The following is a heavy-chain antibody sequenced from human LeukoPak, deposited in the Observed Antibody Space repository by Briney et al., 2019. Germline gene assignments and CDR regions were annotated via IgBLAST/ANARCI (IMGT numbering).Heavy chain of an antibody. D-gene: IGHD5-12*01. CDR2: INHSGST. V-gene: IGHV4-34*01. J-gene: IGHJ4*02. CDR1: GGSFSGYY. Sequence: PSETLSLTCAVYGGSFSGYYWSWIRQPPGKGLEWIGEINHSGSTNYNPSLKSRVTISVDTSKNQFSLKLSSVTAADTAVYYCARGRGIVATIEVYYFDYWGQGTLVTVSS. CDR3: ARGRGIVATIEVYYFDY.